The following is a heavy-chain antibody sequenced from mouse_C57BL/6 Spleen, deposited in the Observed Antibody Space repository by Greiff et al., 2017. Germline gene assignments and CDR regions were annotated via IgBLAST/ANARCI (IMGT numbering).Heavy chain of an antibody. V-gene: IGHV1-9*01. J-gene: IGHJ3*01. CDR1: GYTFTGYW. D-gene: IGHD3-2*02. CDR2: ILPGSGST. CDR3: ARSEGQLRLRFAY. Sequence: QVQLKESGAELMKPGASVKLSCKATGYTFTGYWIEWVKQRPGHGLEWIGEILPGSGSTNYNEKVKGQATFTADTSSNTAYMQLSSLTTEDSAIXFCARSEGQLRLRFAYWGQGTLVTVSA.